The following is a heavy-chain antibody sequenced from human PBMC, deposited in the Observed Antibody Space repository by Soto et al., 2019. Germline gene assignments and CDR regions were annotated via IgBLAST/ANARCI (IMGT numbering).Heavy chain of an antibody. J-gene: IGHJ4*02. CDR1: GDSGSSNTAA. V-gene: IGHV6-1*01. CDR3: ASYHFDY. Sequence: SQTLTLTCGISGDSGSSNTAAWNWIRQSPSRGLEWLGRTYYRSKWYNESAVSLKSRITVSPDTSKNQFSLQLNSVTPEDTALYYCASYHFDYWGQGTVVTVSS. CDR2: TYYRSKWYN.